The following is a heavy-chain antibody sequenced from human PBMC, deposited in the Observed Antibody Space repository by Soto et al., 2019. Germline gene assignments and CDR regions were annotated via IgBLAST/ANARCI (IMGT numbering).Heavy chain of an antibody. J-gene: IGHJ3*01. D-gene: IGHD3-10*01. V-gene: IGHV5-51*01. CDR3: ARLPGVRGVFDGFNV. CDR2: IYPGDSDT. Sequence: PGESLKISCQGSGYSFSTSWIGWVRQMPGKGLEWMGVIYPGDSDTRYSPSFHGQVTISADKSISTAYLQWSSLKASDTAMYFCARLPGVRGVFDGFNVWGQGTMVTVSS. CDR1: GYSFSTSW.